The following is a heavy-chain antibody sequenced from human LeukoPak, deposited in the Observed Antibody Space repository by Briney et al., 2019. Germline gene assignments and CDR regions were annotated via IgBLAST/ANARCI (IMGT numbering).Heavy chain of an antibody. D-gene: IGHD4-17*01. Sequence: GRSLRLSCAASGFTFENYAMHWVRQAPGKGLEWVSGISWNSNNIGYADSVKGRFTISRDNAKNSLYLQMNSLRAEDTAVYYCARESVKGAFDIWGRGTMVTVSS. J-gene: IGHJ3*02. CDR3: ARESVKGAFDI. CDR2: ISWNSNNI. CDR1: GFTFENYA. V-gene: IGHV3-9*01.